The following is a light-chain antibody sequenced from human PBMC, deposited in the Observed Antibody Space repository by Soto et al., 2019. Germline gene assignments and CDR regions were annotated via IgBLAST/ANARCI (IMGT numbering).Light chain of an antibody. J-gene: IGLJ2*01. CDR3: SSYTSSNTLV. CDR2: DVS. V-gene: IGLV2-14*03. Sequence: QSALTQPASVSGSPGQSITISCTGTSSDVGGYNYVSWYQQHPGKAPKVMIYDVSNRPSGVSNRFSGSESGNTASLTISGLQAEDEADYYCSSYTSSNTLVFGGGTKLTVL. CDR1: SSDVGGYNY.